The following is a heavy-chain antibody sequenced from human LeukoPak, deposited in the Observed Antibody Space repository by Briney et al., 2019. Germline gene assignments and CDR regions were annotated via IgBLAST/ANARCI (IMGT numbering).Heavy chain of an antibody. CDR2: FDPEDGET. V-gene: IGHV1-24*01. J-gene: IGHJ6*03. CDR3: ATWDVVVVPAAMRYYYMDV. D-gene: IGHD2-2*01. CDR1: GYTLTELS. Sequence: ASVKVSCKVSGYTLTELSMHWVRQAPGKGLEWMGGFDPEDGETIYAQKLQGRVTMTEDTSTDTAYMELSSLRSEDTAVYYCATWDVVVVPAAMRYYYMDVWGKGTTVTVSS.